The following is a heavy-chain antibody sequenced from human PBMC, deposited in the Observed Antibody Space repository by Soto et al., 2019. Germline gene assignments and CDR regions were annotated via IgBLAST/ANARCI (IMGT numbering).Heavy chain of an antibody. CDR2: IIPIFGTA. CDR1: GGTFSSYA. V-gene: IGHV1-69*12. J-gene: IGHJ3*02. Sequence: QVQLVQSGAEVKKPGSSVKVSCKASGGTFSSYAISWVRQAPGQGLEWMGGIIPIFGTANYAQKFQGRVTITADESTSTAYMELSSLRSEDTAVYYCARGIPWRYYDSSGYYNAFDIWGQGTMVTVSS. D-gene: IGHD3-22*01. CDR3: ARGIPWRYYDSSGYYNAFDI.